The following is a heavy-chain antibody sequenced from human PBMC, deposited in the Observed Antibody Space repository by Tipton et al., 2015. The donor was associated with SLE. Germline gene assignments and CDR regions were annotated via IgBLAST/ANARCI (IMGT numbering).Heavy chain of an antibody. Sequence: GSLRLSCIVSGFTFSNNWMAWVRQAPGKGLEWVAHIREDGSEKFHVDSVRGRFAISRDNAKNSLYLHMNSLRAEDTAVYYCTNDVLTIFGVFNGMDVWGQGTTVTVSS. J-gene: IGHJ6*02. D-gene: IGHD3-3*01. V-gene: IGHV3-7*01. CDR3: TNDVLTIFGVFNGMDV. CDR2: IREDGSEK. CDR1: GFTFSNNW.